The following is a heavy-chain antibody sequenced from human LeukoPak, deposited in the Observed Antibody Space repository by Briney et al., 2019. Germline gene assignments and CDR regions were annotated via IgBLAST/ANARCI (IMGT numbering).Heavy chain of an antibody. D-gene: IGHD2-21*02. CDR3: ARSVTALVYGMDV. J-gene: IGHJ6*02. CDR1: GGSFSGYY. Sequence: SETLSLTCAVYGGSFSGYYWSWIRQPPGKGLEWIGEINHSGSTNYNPSLKSRVTISVDTSRNQFSLKLSSVTAADTAVYYCARSVTALVYGMDVWGQGTTVTVSS. CDR2: INHSGST. V-gene: IGHV4-34*01.